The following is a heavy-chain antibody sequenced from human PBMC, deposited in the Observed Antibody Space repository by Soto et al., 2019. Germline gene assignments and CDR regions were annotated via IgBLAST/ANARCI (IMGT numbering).Heavy chain of an antibody. J-gene: IGHJ2*01. CDR1: GGTFSSYA. CDR2: IITIFGTA. V-gene: IGHV1-69*01. CDR3: ARDVFYYDFWSGRNWYFDL. Sequence: QVQLVPSGAEVKKPGSSVKVSCKASGGTFSSYAISWVRQAPGQGLEWMGGIITIFGTANYAQKFQGRVTIPADESTSTAYMELSSLRSEDTAVYYCARDVFYYDFWSGRNWYFDLWGRGTLVTVAS. D-gene: IGHD3-3*01.